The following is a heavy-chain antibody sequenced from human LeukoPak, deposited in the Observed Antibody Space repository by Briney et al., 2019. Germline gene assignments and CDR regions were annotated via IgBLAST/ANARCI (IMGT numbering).Heavy chain of an antibody. Sequence: NPSETLSLTCTVSGCSISSYYWSWIRQPAGKGLEWVGRIYTSGSTNYNPSLKSRVTMSVDTYKNHFSLKLSSVNAADTAVYYCARPSGWARDYFDYWGQGTLVTVSS. CDR3: ARPSGWARDYFDY. CDR1: GCSISSYY. V-gene: IGHV4-4*07. J-gene: IGHJ4*02. CDR2: IYTSGST. D-gene: IGHD6-19*01.